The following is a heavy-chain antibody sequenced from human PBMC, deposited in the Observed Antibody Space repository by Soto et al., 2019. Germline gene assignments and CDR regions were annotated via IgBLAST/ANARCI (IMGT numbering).Heavy chain of an antibody. V-gene: IGHV1-69*06. CDR1: GYTFTNYY. Sequence: GASVKVSCKASGYTFTNYYMHWVRQAPGQGLEWMGGIIPIFGTANYAQKFQGRVTITADKSTSTAYMELSSLRSEDTAVYYCARGPYYYDSSGYFPPFDYWGQGTLVTSPQ. D-gene: IGHD3-22*01. CDR3: ARGPYYYDSSGYFPPFDY. CDR2: IIPIFGTA. J-gene: IGHJ4*02.